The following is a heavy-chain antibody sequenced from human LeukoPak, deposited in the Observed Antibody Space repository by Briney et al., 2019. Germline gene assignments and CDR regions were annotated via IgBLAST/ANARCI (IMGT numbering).Heavy chain of an antibody. CDR2: VYYNGST. J-gene: IGHJ2*01. D-gene: IGHD4-17*01. Sequence: SETLSLTCTVSGGSISSSYWSWIRQPPGKGLEWIAYVYYNGSTKYNPSLKSRVTTSLDTSRNQFSLNLTSVSPADTAVYYYARPPTLRDGRPHGYLDPWGGGTLFSVSS. V-gene: IGHV4-59*03. CDR3: ARPPTLRDGRPHGYLDP. CDR1: GGSISSSY.